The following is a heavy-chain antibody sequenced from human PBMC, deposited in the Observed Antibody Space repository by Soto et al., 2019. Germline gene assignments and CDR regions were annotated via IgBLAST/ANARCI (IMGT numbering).Heavy chain of an antibody. J-gene: IGHJ4*02. V-gene: IGHV3-73*02. CDR2: IRSKTNNYAT. CDR3: TTRPSIKTWSQSIPPPDY. D-gene: IGHD2-21*01. Sequence: EVQLVESGGGLVQPGWSLKLSCAAAGFTFIGSAVPWVLQASGWGLEWVGRIRSKTNNYATDYAASVNGRFTFSRDDSQNKVYMQMDSLRADDTAMYFCTTRPSIKTWSQSIPPPDYWGQGTLVTVSS. CDR1: GFTFIGSA.